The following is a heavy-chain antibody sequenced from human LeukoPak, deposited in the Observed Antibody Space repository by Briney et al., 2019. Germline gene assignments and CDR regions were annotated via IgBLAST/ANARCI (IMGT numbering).Heavy chain of an antibody. J-gene: IGHJ6*03. CDR1: GFTFSSYG. Sequence: GGSLRLSCAASGFTFSSYGMHWVRQAPGKGLEWVAFIRYDGSNKYYADSVKGRFTISRDNSKNTLYLQMNSLRAEDTAVYYCAKSDVDTAMGYYYYYYMDVWGKGTTVTISS. V-gene: IGHV3-30*02. CDR3: AKSDVDTAMGYYYYYYMDV. CDR2: IRYDGSNK. D-gene: IGHD5-18*01.